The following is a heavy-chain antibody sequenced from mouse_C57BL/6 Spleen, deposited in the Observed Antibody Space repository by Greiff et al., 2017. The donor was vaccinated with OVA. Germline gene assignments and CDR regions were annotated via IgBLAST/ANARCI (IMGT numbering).Heavy chain of an antibody. CDR1: GYAFSSSW. J-gene: IGHJ2*01. D-gene: IGHD2-3*01. CDR2: IYPGDGDT. Sequence: VKLQQSGPELVKPGASVKISCKASGYAFSSSWMNWMKQRPGKGLEWIGRIYPGDGDTNYNGKFKGKATLTADKSSSTAYMKLSSLTSDDSAVYFGADDGRGYWGQGTTLTVSS. CDR3: ADDGRGY. V-gene: IGHV1-82*01.